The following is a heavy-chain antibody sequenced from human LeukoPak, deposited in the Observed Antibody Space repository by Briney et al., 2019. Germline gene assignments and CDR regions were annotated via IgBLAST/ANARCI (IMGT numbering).Heavy chain of an antibody. CDR3: VRWTAGTTEDS. V-gene: IGHV4-39*01. CDR1: GGSLSSRSHY. D-gene: IGHD1-1*01. Sequence: PSETLSLTCTVSGGSLSSRSHYWGRIRQPPGQGLEWIGSLSNSGNTYYNPSLKSRVTISVDTSKNEFSLKLSSVTAADTAVYYCVRWTAGTTEDSWGQGTLVTVSS. J-gene: IGHJ4*02. CDR2: LSNSGNT.